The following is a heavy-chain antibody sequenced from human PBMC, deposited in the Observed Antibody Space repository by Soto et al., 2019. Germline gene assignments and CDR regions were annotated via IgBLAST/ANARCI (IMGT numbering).Heavy chain of an antibody. CDR2: ISYDGSNK. V-gene: IGHV3-30-3*01. D-gene: IGHD2-15*01. Sequence: LRLSCAASGFTFSSYAMHWVRQAPGKGLEWVAVISYDGSNKYYADSVKGRFTISRDNSKNTLYLQMNSLRAEDTAVYYCAVVPPPRAFDIWGQGTMVTVSS. J-gene: IGHJ3*02. CDR1: GFTFSSYA. CDR3: AVVPPPRAFDI.